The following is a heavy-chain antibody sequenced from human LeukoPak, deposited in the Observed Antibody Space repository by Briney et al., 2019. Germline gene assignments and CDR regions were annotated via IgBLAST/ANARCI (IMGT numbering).Heavy chain of an antibody. Sequence: GASVKVSCKASGYTFTSYDINWVRQATGQGLEWMGWMNPNSGNTGYAQKFQGRVTMTRNTSISTAYMELSSLRSGDTAVYYCARFGNWNYVRLNYYYYGMDVWGQGTTVTVSS. J-gene: IGHJ6*02. CDR1: GYTFTSYD. CDR2: MNPNSGNT. D-gene: IGHD1-7*01. V-gene: IGHV1-8*01. CDR3: ARFGNWNYVRLNYYYYGMDV.